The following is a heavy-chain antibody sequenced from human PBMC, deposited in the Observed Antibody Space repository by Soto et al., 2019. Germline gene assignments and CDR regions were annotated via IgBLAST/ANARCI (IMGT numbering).Heavy chain of an antibody. J-gene: IGHJ4*02. D-gene: IGHD3-10*01. V-gene: IGHV4-34*01. Sequence: PSETLSLTCAVYGDSFSGFYWTWIRQPPGKGLEWIGEINQSGGTNYNPSLKSRVTISIDRSTNQFSLKLTSVTAADTAVYYCARGPPFGYWGQGTLVT. CDR2: INQSGGT. CDR1: GDSFSGFY. CDR3: ARGPPFGY.